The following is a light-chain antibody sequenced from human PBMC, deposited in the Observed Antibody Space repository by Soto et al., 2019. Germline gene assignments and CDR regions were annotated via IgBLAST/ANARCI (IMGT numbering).Light chain of an antibody. CDR3: QQYNNWPPSWT. CDR1: QSVSSN. J-gene: IGKJ1*01. Sequence: EIVMTQSPATLSVPPGERATPSCRASQSVSSNLAWYQQKPGQAPRLLIYGASTRATGIPARFSGSGSGTEFTLTISSLQSEDFAVYYCQQYNNWPPSWTFGQGTKVEIK. CDR2: GAS. V-gene: IGKV3-15*01.